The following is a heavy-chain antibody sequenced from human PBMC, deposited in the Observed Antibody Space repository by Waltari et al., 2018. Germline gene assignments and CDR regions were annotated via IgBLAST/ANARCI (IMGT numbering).Heavy chain of an antibody. CDR3: ASRRKTSPFDY. Sequence: QVQLQESGPGLVKPSETLSLTCAVSGYSISSGYYWGWIRQPPGKGLEWIGSIYHSGSTYYNPSLKRRVTISVDTSKNQFSLKLSSVTAADTAVYYCASRRKTSPFDYWGQGTLVTVSS. J-gene: IGHJ4*02. CDR2: IYHSGST. CDR1: GYSISSGYY. V-gene: IGHV4-38-2*01.